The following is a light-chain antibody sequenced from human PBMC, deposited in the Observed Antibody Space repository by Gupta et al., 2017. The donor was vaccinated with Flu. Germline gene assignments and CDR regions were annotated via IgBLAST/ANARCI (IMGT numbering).Light chain of an antibody. Sequence: VTISCSGSRSNIGSNNVNWYQQGPGTGHKLLIDGNSQRPSGVPDRFSCSKSGTSGPPAISGLQSEDEADDDCAGWDDSMNGHDVFGTGTKVTAL. V-gene: IGLV1-44*01. J-gene: IGLJ1*01. CDR2: GNS. CDR1: RSNIGSNN. CDR3: AGWDDSMNGHDV.